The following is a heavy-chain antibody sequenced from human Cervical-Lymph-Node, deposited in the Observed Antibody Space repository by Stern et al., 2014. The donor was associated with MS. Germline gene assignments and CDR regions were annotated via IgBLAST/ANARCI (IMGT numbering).Heavy chain of an antibody. CDR3: AHRSGDRYVWDY. J-gene: IGHJ4*02. CDR2: IYWDDDK. Sequence: NLMESGPPLVNSTQPLPLACTFSGLSPTTSGVGEVWIRQAPGKDLESLALIYWDDDKRYSPSLKSRLTITKDTSKNQVVLTMTNMDPVDTGTYYCAHRSGDRYVWDYWGPGTLVTVSS. V-gene: IGHV2-5*02. D-gene: IGHD2-21*02. CDR1: GLSPTTSGVG.